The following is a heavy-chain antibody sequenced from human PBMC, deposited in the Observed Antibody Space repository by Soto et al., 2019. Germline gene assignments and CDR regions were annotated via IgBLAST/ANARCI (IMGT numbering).Heavy chain of an antibody. J-gene: IGHJ6*02. CDR3: ARDPSGYYGMDV. CDR2: INAGNGNT. D-gene: IGHD3-10*01. CDR1: GYTFTSYA. V-gene: IGHV1-3*01. Sequence: QVQLVQSGAEVKKPGASVKVSCKASGYTFTSYAMHWVRQAPGQRLERMGWINAGNGNTKYSHKFQGRVTITRDTSASTAYMELSSLRSEVTAVYYCARDPSGYYGMDVWGQGTTVTVSS.